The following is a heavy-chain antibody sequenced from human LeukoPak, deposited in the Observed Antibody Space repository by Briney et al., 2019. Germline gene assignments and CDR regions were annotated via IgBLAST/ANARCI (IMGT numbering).Heavy chain of an antibody. D-gene: IGHD1-7*01. V-gene: IGHV3-23*01. CDR3: AKEGKTRNWNYYQAKPVY. CDR1: GFTFSSCG. J-gene: IGHJ4*02. Sequence: GGSLRLSCAASGFTFSSCGVSWVRQAPGKGLEWVSGISGSGGSTYYADSVKGRFTISRDNSKNTLYLQMNSLRAEDTAVYYCAKEGKTRNWNYYQAKPVYWGQGTLVTVSS. CDR2: ISGSGGST.